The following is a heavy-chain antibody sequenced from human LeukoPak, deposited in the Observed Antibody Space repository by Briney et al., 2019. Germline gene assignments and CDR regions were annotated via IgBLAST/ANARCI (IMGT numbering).Heavy chain of an antibody. CDR1: GGSISSGSYY. V-gene: IGHV4-61*02. J-gene: IGHJ6*03. CDR3: AREFTLGGYMDV. Sequence: SETLSLTCTVSGGSISSGSYYWSWIRQPAGKGLEWIGRIYTSGSINYNPSLKSRVTISVDTSKNQFSLKLSSVTAADTAVYYCAREFTLGGYMDVWGKGTTVTISS. D-gene: IGHD3-16*01. CDR2: IYTSGSI.